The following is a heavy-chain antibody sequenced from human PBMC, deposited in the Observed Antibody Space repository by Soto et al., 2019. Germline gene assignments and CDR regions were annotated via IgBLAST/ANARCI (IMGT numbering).Heavy chain of an antibody. J-gene: IGHJ6*03. Sequence: SETLSLTCAVYGGSFSGYYWSWIRQPPGKGLEWIGEINHSGSTNYNPSLKSRVTISVDTSKNQFSLKLSSVTAADTAVYYCARGPREYSGYKRYYYYYYMDVWGKGTTVTVSS. V-gene: IGHV4-34*01. CDR1: GGSFSGYY. CDR2: INHSGST. CDR3: ARGPREYSGYKRYYYYYYMDV. D-gene: IGHD5-12*01.